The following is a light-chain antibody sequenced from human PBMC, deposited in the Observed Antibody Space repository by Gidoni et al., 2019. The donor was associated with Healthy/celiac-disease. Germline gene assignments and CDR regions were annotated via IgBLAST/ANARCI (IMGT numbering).Light chain of an antibody. CDR3: NSRDSSGNHPV. CDR2: GKT. J-gene: IGLJ2*01. CDR1: SLRSYY. V-gene: IGLV3-19*01. Sequence: SSELTQDPAVSVALGQTVRITCQGDSLRSYYASWYQQKPGQAPVLVIYGKTNRPSGLPDRFSGSSSGNTASLTITGAQAEDEADYYCNSRDSSGNHPVFGGGTKLTVL.